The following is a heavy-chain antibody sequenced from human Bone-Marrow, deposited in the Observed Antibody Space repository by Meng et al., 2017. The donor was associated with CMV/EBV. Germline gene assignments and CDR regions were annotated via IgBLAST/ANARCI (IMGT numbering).Heavy chain of an antibody. CDR3: ARERFDHGSGSYGYYYYGMDV. D-gene: IGHD3-10*01. V-gene: IGHV6-1*01. CDR2: TYYRSKWYN. CDR1: GGSISSYY. Sequence: SETLSLTCTVSGGSISSYYWNWIRQSPSRGFEWLGRTYYRSKWYNDYAVSVKSRITINPDTSKNQFSLQLTSVTPEDTAVYYCARERFDHGSGSYGYYYYGMDVWGQGTTVTVSS. J-gene: IGHJ6*02.